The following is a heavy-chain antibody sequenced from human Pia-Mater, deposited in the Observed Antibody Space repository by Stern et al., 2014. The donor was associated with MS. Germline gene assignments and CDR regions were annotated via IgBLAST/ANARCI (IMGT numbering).Heavy chain of an antibody. D-gene: IGHD6-19*01. CDR1: GYNFNIYW. V-gene: IGHV5-51*01. Sequence: DQLVQSGTEVRKPGESLKISCKGSGYNFNIYWIAWVRQMPGKGLEWMGIIYPGDSDTRYSPSFQGHVTFSVDKSISTAYLHLSGLNASDTAMYYCARQTTGWYSDYWGQGTLVAVSS. J-gene: IGHJ4*02. CDR3: ARQTTGWYSDY. CDR2: IYPGDSDT.